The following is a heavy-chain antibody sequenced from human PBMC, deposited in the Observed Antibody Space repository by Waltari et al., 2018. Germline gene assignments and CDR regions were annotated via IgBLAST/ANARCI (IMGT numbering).Heavy chain of an antibody. CDR2: IYWDDDK. D-gene: IGHD6-6*01. J-gene: IGHJ4*02. Sequence: QITLEESGPTRVKPTQTLTLTCSFSGFSLTINGVTVGWIHQPPGTALEWLAVIYWDDDKRYSPSLKSRLIITKDTSKNQVVLTMTNVDPVDTATYYCAHRRPGSSSSWDGGDFDYWGQGTLVTVSS. CDR1: GFSLTINGVT. CDR3: AHRRPGSSSSWDGGDFDY. V-gene: IGHV2-5*02.